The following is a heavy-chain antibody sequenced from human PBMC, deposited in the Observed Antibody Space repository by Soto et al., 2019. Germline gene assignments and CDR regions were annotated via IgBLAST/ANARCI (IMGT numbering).Heavy chain of an antibody. Sequence: KPGGSLRLSCAASGFTFSNAWMSWVRQAPGKGLEWVGRIKSKTDGGTTDYAAPVKGRFTISRDDSKNTLYLQMNSLKTEDTAVYYCTTRFYYGSGSYYIKNYWGQGTLVTVSS. V-gene: IGHV3-15*01. CDR1: GFTFSNAW. CDR3: TTRFYYGSGSYYIKNY. CDR2: IKSKTDGGTT. D-gene: IGHD3-10*01. J-gene: IGHJ4*02.